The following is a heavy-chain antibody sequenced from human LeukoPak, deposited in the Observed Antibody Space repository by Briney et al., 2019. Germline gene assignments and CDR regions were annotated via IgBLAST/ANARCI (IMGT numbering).Heavy chain of an antibody. CDR2: SISRSGGVTT. D-gene: IGHD3-10*01. Sequence: GGSLSLSCAASGVTFRNAWMTWVRQAPGRGLEWVGRSISRSGGVTTEYAAPVKGRFTISRDDSRNTVYLQMNSLKIEDTAVCYCSAYYNGRGDYWGQGTLSPSPQ. V-gene: IGHV3-15*01. J-gene: IGHJ4*02. CDR3: SAYYNGRGDY. CDR1: GVTFRNAW.